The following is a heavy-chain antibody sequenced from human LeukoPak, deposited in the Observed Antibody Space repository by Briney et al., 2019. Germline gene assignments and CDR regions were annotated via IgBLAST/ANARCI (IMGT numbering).Heavy chain of an antibody. J-gene: IGHJ4*02. Sequence: RAGGSLRLSCASSGFTFSSYAMYWVRQAPGKRLEWVSGIFGSGGSTHYADSVKGRFTISRDNSKNTVYLQMNSLRAEDTAVYYCAKTPTGYSSGRFPGWPVDYWGQGTLVTVSS. CDR2: IFGSGGST. CDR3: AKTPTGYSSGRFPGWPVDY. CDR1: GFTFSSYA. V-gene: IGHV3-23*01. D-gene: IGHD6-19*01.